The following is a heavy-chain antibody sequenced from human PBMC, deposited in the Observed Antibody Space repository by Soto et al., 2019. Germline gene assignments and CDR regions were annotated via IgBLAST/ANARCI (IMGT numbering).Heavy chain of an antibody. CDR2: ISAYNGNT. CDR3: ARDRWDCTNGLCYIGAFVAYYFDY. Sequence: QVQLVQSGAEVKKPGASVKVSCKASGYTFTSYGISWVRQAPGQGLEWMGWISAYNGNTNYAQKLQGRGTMTTDTSTMTAYMELRSLRSDDTAVYYCARDRWDCTNGLCYIGAFVAYYFDYWGQGTLVTVST. D-gene: IGHD2-8*01. J-gene: IGHJ4*02. CDR1: GYTFTSYG. V-gene: IGHV1-18*04.